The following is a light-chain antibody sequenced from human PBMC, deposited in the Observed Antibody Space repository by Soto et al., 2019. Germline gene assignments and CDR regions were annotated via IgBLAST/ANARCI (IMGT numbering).Light chain of an antibody. CDR1: QSVSSSY. V-gene: IGKV3-20*01. CDR3: QQYGSSPAVT. J-gene: IGKJ4*01. Sequence: EIVLTQSPGTLSLSPGERATLSCRASQSVSSSYLAWYQQKPGQAPRLLIYGASSRATGIPDRFSGSGSGTDFTLTISRLEPEDFAGYYCQQYGSSPAVTFGGGTKVEIQ. CDR2: GAS.